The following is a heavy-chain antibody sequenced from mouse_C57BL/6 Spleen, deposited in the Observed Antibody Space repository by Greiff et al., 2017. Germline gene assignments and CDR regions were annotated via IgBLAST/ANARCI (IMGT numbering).Heavy chain of an antibody. CDR3: AKDDGYSFAY. Sequence: VQLQQSGPELVKPGASVKISCKASGYSFTSYYIHWVKQRPGQGLEWIGWIYPGSGNTKYNEKFKGKATLTADTSSSTAYMQLSSLTSEDSAVYYCAKDDGYSFAYWGQGTLVTVSA. J-gene: IGHJ3*01. V-gene: IGHV1-66*01. CDR1: GYSFTSYY. D-gene: IGHD2-3*01. CDR2: IYPGSGNT.